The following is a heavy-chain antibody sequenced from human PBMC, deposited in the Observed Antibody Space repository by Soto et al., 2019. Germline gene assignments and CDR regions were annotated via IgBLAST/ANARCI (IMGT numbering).Heavy chain of an antibody. D-gene: IGHD1-26*01. CDR1: GFSLSMNEMG. CDR3: EHPYSGNFCYLDS. CDR2: IYWDDDK. J-gene: IGHJ4*02. Sequence: QITLKESGPTLVKPTQTLTLTCTFSGFSLSMNEMGVGWIRQPPGKALEWLALIYWDDDKRYSPSLRSRLTIPKDTSKHQVVLTMTNMDRVDTATYCCEHPYSGNFCYLDSWGQGILVTVSS. V-gene: IGHV2-5*02.